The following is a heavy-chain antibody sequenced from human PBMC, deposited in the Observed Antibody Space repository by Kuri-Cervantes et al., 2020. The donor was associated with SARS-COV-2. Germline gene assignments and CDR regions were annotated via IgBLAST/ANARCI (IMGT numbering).Heavy chain of an antibody. CDR2: IYTSGST. V-gene: IGHV4-4*07. J-gene: IGHJ4*02. CDR1: GGSISSYY. Sequence: GSLRLSCTVSGGSISSYYWSWIRQPAGKGLEWIGRIYTSGSTNYNPSLKSRVTMSVDTSKNQFSLKLSSVTAADTAVYYCARDNYDFWSGASLPGYWGQGTLVTVSS. D-gene: IGHD3-3*01. CDR3: ARDNYDFWSGASLPGY.